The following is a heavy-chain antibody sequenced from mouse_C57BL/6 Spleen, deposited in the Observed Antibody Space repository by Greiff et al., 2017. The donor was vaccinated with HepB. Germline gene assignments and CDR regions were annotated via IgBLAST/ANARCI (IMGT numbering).Heavy chain of an antibody. CDR1: GYTFTSYW. D-gene: IGHD2-12*01. CDR2: IHPNSGST. J-gene: IGHJ4*01. Sequence: QVQLKQPGAELVKPGASVKLSCKASGYTFTSYWMHWVKQRPGQGLEWIGMIHPNSGSTNYNEKFKSKATLTVDKSSSTAYMQLSSLTSEDSAVYYCARAYYRAMDYWGQGTSVTVSS. CDR3: ARAYYRAMDY. V-gene: IGHV1-64*01.